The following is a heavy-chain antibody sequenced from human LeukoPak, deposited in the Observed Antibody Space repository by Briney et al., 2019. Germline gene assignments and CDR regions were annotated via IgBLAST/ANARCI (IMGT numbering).Heavy chain of an antibody. J-gene: IGHJ4*02. CDR1: GGSISSGNYF. CDR2: IYYSGST. CDR3: AREGDDILTGYRAHYFDY. V-gene: IGHV4-39*07. Sequence: PSETLSLTCTVSGGSISSGNYFWGWIRQPPGKGLEWIGSIYYSGSTYYNPSLKSRVTMSVDTSKNQFSLKLSSVTAADTAVYYCAREGDDILTGYRAHYFDYWGQGTLVTVSS. D-gene: IGHD3-9*01.